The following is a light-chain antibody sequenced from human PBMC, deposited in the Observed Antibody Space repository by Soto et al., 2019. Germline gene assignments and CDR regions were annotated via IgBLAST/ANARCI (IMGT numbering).Light chain of an antibody. CDR2: DTS. J-gene: IGKJ1*01. V-gene: IGKV3-15*01. Sequence: ETVMTQSPATLSVSPGERATLSCRASHSVGSTLAWYQQKPGQAPRLLMYDTSSRATGIPARFSGSGSGTDFTLTISSLQSDDFAVYSCQHYNNWPWTVGQGTKVEIK. CDR3: QHYNNWPWT. CDR1: HSVGST.